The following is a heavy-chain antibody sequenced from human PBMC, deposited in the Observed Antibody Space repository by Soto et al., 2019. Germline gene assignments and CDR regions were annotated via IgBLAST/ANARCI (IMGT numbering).Heavy chain of an antibody. CDR2: IYHSGST. CDR1: GGSISSGGYS. CDR3: VSVQWLGCMDV. Sequence: QLQLQESGSGLVKPSQTLSLTCAVSGGSISSGGYSWSWIRQPPGKGMEWIGYIYHSGSTYYNPSLKRRVTTSLDRSKHQFSLKLSAVTAADTAVYYCVSVQWLGCMDVWGQGTTVTVSS. V-gene: IGHV4-30-2*01. D-gene: IGHD3-22*01. J-gene: IGHJ6*02.